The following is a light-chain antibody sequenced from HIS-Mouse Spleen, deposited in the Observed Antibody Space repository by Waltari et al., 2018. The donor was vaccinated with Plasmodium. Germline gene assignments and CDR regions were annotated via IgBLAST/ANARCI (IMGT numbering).Light chain of an antibody. CDR1: ALPKQY. J-gene: IGLJ1*01. CDR3: QSADSSGTYV. CDR2: KDS. V-gene: IGLV3-25*03. Sequence: SYELTQPPSVSVSQGQTARITCSGHALPKQYAYWYQQKPGQAPVLVIYKDSERPSGIPERFSGSSSGTTVTLTISGVQAEDEADYYCQSADSSGTYVFGTGTKVTVL.